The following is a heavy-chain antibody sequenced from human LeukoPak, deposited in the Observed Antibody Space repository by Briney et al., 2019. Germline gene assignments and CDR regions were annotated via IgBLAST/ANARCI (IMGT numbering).Heavy chain of an antibody. J-gene: IGHJ4*02. D-gene: IGHD1-20*01. Sequence: SVKVSCKASGGTFCSYAISWVRQAPGQGLEWMGGIIPIFGTANYAQKFQGRVTITTDESTSTAYMELSSLRSEDTAVYYCAAEGITGSLFDYWGQGTLVTVSS. CDR1: GGTFCSYA. CDR3: AAEGITGSLFDY. CDR2: IIPIFGTA. V-gene: IGHV1-69*05.